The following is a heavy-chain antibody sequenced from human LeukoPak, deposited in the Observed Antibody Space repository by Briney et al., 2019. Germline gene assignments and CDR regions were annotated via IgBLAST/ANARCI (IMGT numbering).Heavy chain of an antibody. J-gene: IGHJ4*02. Sequence: PSETLSLTCTVSGGSISSYYWSWIRQPPGKGLEWIGYIYYSGSTNCNPSLKSRVTISVDTSKNQFSLKLRSVTAADTAVYYCARHEYYGGYPGPFDYWGQGTLVTVSS. CDR2: IYYSGST. V-gene: IGHV4-59*08. CDR1: GGSISSYY. CDR3: ARHEYYGGYPGPFDY. D-gene: IGHD4-17*01.